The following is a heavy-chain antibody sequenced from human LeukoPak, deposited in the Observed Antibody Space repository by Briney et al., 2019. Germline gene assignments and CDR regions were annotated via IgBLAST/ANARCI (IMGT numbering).Heavy chain of an antibody. Sequence: SVTVSCKASGGTFSSYAISWVRQAPGQGLEWMGGIIPIFGTANYAQKFQGRVTITTDESTSTAYMELSSLRSEDTAVYYCASGREYSSSSLSYYYMDVWGKGTTVTVSS. J-gene: IGHJ6*03. D-gene: IGHD6-6*01. CDR2: IIPIFGTA. CDR3: ASGREYSSSSLSYYYMDV. CDR1: GGTFSSYA. V-gene: IGHV1-69*05.